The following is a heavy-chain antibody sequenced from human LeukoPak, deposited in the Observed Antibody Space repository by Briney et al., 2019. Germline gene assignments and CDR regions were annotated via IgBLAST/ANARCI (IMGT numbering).Heavy chain of an antibody. D-gene: IGHD3-10*01. Sequence: ASVKVSCKASGYTFTSYGISWVRQAPGQGLEWMGWISAYNGNTNYAQKLQGRVTMTTDTSTSTAYMELSRLRSDDTAVYYCAREGLLWFGELLSYYYYGMDVWGQGTTVTVSS. J-gene: IGHJ6*02. CDR3: AREGLLWFGELLSYYYYGMDV. CDR2: ISAYNGNT. V-gene: IGHV1-18*01. CDR1: GYTFTSYG.